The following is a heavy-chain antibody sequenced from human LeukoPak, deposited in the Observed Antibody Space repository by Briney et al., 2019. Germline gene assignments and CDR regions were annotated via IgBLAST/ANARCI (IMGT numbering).Heavy chain of an antibody. D-gene: IGHD3-22*01. V-gene: IGHV3-66*01. Sequence: GGSLRLSCAASGFTVSSNYMSWVRQAPGKGLEWVSVIYSGGSTYYADSVKGRFTISRDNSKNTLYLQMNSLRAEDTAVYYCARDEYYYDSSGYLNGAFDIWGQGTMVTVSS. J-gene: IGHJ3*02. CDR2: IYSGGST. CDR3: ARDEYYYDSSGYLNGAFDI. CDR1: GFTVSSNY.